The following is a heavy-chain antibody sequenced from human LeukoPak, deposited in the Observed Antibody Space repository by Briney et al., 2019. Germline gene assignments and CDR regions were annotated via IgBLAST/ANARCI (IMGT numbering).Heavy chain of an antibody. CDR2: ISGSGGST. D-gene: IGHD6-6*01. CDR3: AKALYSSSSGRTFDY. J-gene: IGHJ4*02. CDR1: GFTFSSYA. Sequence: GESLRLSCAASGFTFSSYAMSWVRQAPGKGLEWVSAISGSGGSTYYADSVKGRFTISRDNSKDTLYLQMNSLRAEDTAVYYCAKALYSSSSGRTFDYWGQGTLVTVSS. V-gene: IGHV3-23*01.